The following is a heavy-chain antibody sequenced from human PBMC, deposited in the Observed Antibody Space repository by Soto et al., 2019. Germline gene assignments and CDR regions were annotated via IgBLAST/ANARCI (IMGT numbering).Heavy chain of an antibody. D-gene: IGHD6-19*01. CDR2: IWYDGSNK. J-gene: IGHJ4*02. CDR1: GFTFSSYG. V-gene: IGHV3-33*01. Sequence: QVQLVESGGGVVQPGRSLRLSCAASGFTFSSYGMHWVRQAPGKGLEWVAVIWYDGSNKYYADSVKGRFTISRDNSKNTLYLQMNSLRAEDTAVYYCARDVYSSGSYYFDYWGQGTLVTVSS. CDR3: ARDVYSSGSYYFDY.